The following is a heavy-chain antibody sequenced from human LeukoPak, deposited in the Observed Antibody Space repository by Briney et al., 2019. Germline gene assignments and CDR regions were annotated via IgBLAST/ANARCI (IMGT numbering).Heavy chain of an antibody. CDR2: ITSTSSDM. Sequence: HPGGSLRLSCAASGFTFRGYSLSWVRQAPGKGLEWVSFITSTSSDMLYADSVKGRFTVSRDNAKNTLYLQMDSLTAEDTAVYFCARVAGHYFDYWGQGSLVTVSS. V-gene: IGHV3-48*04. CDR3: ARVAGHYFDY. J-gene: IGHJ4*02. CDR1: GFTFRGYS.